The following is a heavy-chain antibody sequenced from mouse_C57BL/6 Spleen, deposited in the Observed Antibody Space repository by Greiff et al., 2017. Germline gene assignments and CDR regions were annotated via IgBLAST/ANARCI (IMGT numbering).Heavy chain of an antibody. CDR1: GYAFTNYL. J-gene: IGHJ1*03. CDR2: INPGSGGT. CDR3: ARQDYSKAYWYFDV. V-gene: IGHV1-54*01. Sequence: VQLQESGAELVRPGTSVKVSCKASGYAFTNYLIEWVKQRPGQGLEWIGVINPGSGGTNYNEKFKGKATLTADKSSSTAYMQLSSLTSEDSAVYVCARQDYSKAYWYFDVWGTGTTVTVSS. D-gene: IGHD2-5*01.